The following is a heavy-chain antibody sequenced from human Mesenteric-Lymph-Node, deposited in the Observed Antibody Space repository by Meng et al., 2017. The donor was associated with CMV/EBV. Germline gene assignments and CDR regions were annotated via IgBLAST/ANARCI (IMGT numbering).Heavy chain of an antibody. V-gene: IGHV3-21*01. CDR1: GFTFSSYS. D-gene: IGHD6-19*01. Sequence: GESLKISCAASGFTFSSYSMNWVRQAPGKGLEWVSSISSSSSYIYYADSVKGRFTISRDNAKNSLYLQMNSLRAEDTAVYYCARDRDYSSGWYGDAFDIWGQGTMVT. J-gene: IGHJ3*02. CDR2: ISSSSSYI. CDR3: ARDRDYSSGWYGDAFDI.